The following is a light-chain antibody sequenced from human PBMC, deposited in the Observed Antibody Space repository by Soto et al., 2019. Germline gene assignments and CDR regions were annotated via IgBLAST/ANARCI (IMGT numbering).Light chain of an antibody. CDR3: QQHNSYPFT. J-gene: IGKJ2*01. CDR1: QSVGSNY. CDR2: GAS. V-gene: IGKV3-20*01. Sequence: EIVLTQSPGTLSLSPGERATLYCRASQSVGSNYLAWYQQKPGQAPRVLIYGASSRATGIPDRFSGSGSGADFTLTISRLEPEDFAVYYCQQHNSYPFTFGQGTELDIK.